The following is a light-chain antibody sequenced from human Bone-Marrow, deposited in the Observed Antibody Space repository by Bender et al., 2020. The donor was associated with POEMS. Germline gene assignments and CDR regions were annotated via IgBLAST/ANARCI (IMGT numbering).Light chain of an antibody. CDR3: QVWDRSSHQFV. CDR1: NIRSKL. Sequence: SYVVTQPSSVSVAPGQTATITCEGDNIRSKLVHWYLQRPGQAPVLVVYDNNDRPSGIPQRLSGSNSGNLAILTIGGVEAGDEADYYCQVWDRSSHQFVFGSGTKVTVL. CDR2: DNN. J-gene: IGLJ1*01. V-gene: IGLV3-21*02.